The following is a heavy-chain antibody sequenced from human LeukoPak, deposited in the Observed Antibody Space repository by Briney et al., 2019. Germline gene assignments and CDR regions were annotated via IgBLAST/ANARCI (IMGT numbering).Heavy chain of an antibody. CDR3: ARSGLYLTIFGVVTQTPDWYFDL. CDR2: IYTSGST. V-gene: IGHV4-61*02. CDR1: GGSISSGSYY. J-gene: IGHJ2*01. Sequence: SETLSLTCTVSGGSISSGSYYWSWIRQPAGKGLEWIGRIYTSGSTNYNPSLKSRVTISVDTSKNQFSLKLSSVTAADTAVYYCARSGLYLTIFGVVTQTPDWYFDLWGRGTLVTVSS. D-gene: IGHD3-3*01.